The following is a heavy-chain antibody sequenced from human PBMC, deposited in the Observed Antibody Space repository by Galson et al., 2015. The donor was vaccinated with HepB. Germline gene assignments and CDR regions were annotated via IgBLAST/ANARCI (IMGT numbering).Heavy chain of an antibody. J-gene: IGHJ4*02. V-gene: IGHV3-30*02. CDR3: AKDLPTRWLALNF. Sequence: SLRLSCAASGFTFSSYGMHWVRQAPGKGLEWVACIRYDGSNKYHADSVKGRFTISRDNSKNTLYLHMNSLRVEDTAVYYCAKDLPTRWLALNFWGQGTLVTVSS. D-gene: IGHD6-19*01. CDR1: GFTFSSYG. CDR2: IRYDGSNK.